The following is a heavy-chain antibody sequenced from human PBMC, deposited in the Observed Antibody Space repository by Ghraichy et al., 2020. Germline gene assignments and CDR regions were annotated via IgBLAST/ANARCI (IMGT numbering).Heavy chain of an antibody. Sequence: SETLSLTCTVSGGSISSSNHYWGWIRQPPGKGLEWIGSIYYSGSAYYNPSLKSRVTISVDTSKRQFYLKLSSVTAADTAVYYCARHLGGSYQLFDYWGQGTLVTVSS. CDR3: ARHLGGSYQLFDY. V-gene: IGHV4-39*01. CDR1: GGSISSSNHY. CDR2: IYYSGSA. J-gene: IGHJ4*02. D-gene: IGHD1-26*01.